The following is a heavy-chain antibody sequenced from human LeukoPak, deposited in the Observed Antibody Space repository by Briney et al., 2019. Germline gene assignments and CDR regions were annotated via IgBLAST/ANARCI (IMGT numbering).Heavy chain of an antibody. CDR2: INPNSGGT. CDR3: ARYGGNSDYYYYMDV. CDR1: GYTFTGYY. Sequence: GASVKVSCKASGYTFTGYYMHWVRQAPGQGLEWMGWINPNSGGTNYAQKFQGRVTMTRDTSISTAYMELSRLRSDDTAVYYCARYGGNSDYYYYMDVWGKGTTVTVSS. J-gene: IGHJ6*03. V-gene: IGHV1-2*02. D-gene: IGHD4-23*01.